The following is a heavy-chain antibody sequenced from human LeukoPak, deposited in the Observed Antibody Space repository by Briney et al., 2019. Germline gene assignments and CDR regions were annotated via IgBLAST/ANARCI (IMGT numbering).Heavy chain of an antibody. CDR1: GGPISSYY. J-gene: IGHJ4*02. V-gene: IGHV4-4*07. CDR3: ARAYCSGGSCYSDY. CDR2: IYTSGST. D-gene: IGHD2-15*01. Sequence: SETLSLTCTVSGGPISSYYWSWIRQPAGKGLEWIGRIYTSGSTNYNPSLKSRVTMSVDTSKNQFSLKLSSVTAADAAVYYCARAYCSGGSCYSDYWGQGTLVTVSS.